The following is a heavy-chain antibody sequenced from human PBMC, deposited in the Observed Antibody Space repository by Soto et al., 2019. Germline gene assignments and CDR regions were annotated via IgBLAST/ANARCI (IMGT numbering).Heavy chain of an antibody. CDR1: DGSINSSYW. V-gene: IGHV4-4*02. CDR2: IYYSGST. D-gene: IGHD1-26*01. J-gene: IGHJ3*02. Sequence: SETLSLTCAVPDGSINSSYWWNWVRQPPGKGLEWIGEIYYSGSTNYNPSLKSRVTISVDKPKNQFSLRLSSVTAADTAVYYCARDPVAASGTAFDIWGQGTMVTVSS. CDR3: ARDPVAASGTAFDI.